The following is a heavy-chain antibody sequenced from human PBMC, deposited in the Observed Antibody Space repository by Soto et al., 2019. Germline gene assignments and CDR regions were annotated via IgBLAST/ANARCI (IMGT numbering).Heavy chain of an antibody. D-gene: IGHD3-16*01. CDR1: GFTFRSYV. CDR2: TSYDGSNK. CDR3: ARWGRSGGLDV. J-gene: IGHJ4*02. Sequence: QVQLVESGGGVVQPGASLRLSCVGSGFTFRSYVIHWVRQAPGKGLEWVALTSYDGSNKYYDDSVKGRFTIARANSRNTVDVHMDSLRLEDTALYYWARWGRSGGLDVWGQGTLVSVSS. V-gene: IGHV3-30*03.